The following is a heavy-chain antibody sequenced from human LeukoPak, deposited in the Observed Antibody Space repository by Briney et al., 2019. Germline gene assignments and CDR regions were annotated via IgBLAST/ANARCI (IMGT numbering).Heavy chain of an antibody. CDR3: ARFGGNYYYYYYMDV. CDR1: GFTFSSYS. D-gene: IGHD3-10*01. CDR2: ISSSSSTI. V-gene: IGHV3-48*01. J-gene: IGHJ6*03. Sequence: GGSLRLSCAAYGFTFSSYSMNWVRQAPGKGLEWVSYISSSSSTIYYADSVKGRFTISRDNAKNSLYLQMNSLRAEDTAVYYCARFGGNYYYYYYMDVWGKGTTVTVSS.